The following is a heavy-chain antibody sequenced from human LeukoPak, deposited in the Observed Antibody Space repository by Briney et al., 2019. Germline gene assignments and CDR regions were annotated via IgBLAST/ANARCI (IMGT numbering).Heavy chain of an antibody. J-gene: IGHJ5*02. V-gene: IGHV3-43*02. CDR2: ISGDGGST. Sequence: GGSLRLSCAASGFNFDDYAMHWVRQAPGKGLEWVSLISGDGGSTYYADSVKGRFTISRDNSKNSLYLQMNSLRTEDTALYYCAKDNSGYGWFDPWGQGTLVTVSS. CDR3: AKDNSGYGWFDP. D-gene: IGHD5-12*01. CDR1: GFNFDDYA.